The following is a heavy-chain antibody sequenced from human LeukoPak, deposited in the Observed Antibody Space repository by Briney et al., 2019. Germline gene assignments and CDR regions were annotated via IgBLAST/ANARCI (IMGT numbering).Heavy chain of an antibody. Sequence: AGGSLTLSCAVSGFSFDESAMLWVRQAPGKGLEWGSGISWNSGKLGYADSVKGRFTISRDNAKNSLYLQMNSLRAEDTALYFCAKANTYYYGSGSYFFAFDIWGQGTTVTVSS. D-gene: IGHD3-10*01. V-gene: IGHV3-9*01. CDR2: ISWNSGKL. CDR3: AKANTYYYGSGSYFFAFDI. CDR1: GFSFDESA. J-gene: IGHJ3*02.